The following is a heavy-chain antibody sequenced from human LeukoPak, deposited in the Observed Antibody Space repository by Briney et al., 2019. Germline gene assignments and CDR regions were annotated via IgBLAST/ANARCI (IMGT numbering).Heavy chain of an antibody. V-gene: IGHV1-18*01. D-gene: IGHD1-14*01. CDR1: GYTFTSYG. CDR2: ISAYNGNT. J-gene: IGHJ2*01. CDR3: ASDVYGTWYFDL. Sequence: ASVKVSCKASGYTFTSYGISWVRQAPGQGLEWMGWISAYNGNTNYAQKLQGRVTMTTDTSTSTAYMELRSLRSDDTAVYYCASDVYGTWYFDLWGRGTLVTVSS.